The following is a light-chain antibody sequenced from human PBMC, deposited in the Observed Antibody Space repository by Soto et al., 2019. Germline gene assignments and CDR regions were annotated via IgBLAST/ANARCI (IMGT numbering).Light chain of an antibody. CDR1: QSISNW. J-gene: IGKJ4*01. CDR2: KAS. CDR3: QQYYSYPVT. Sequence: DIQMTQSPSTLSASVGDRVTMTCRASQSISNWLAWYQRKPGKAPKLLIYKASNLESGVPSRFSGSGSGTDFTLTISCLQSEDFATYYCQQYYSYPVTFGGGTKVDIK. V-gene: IGKV1-5*03.